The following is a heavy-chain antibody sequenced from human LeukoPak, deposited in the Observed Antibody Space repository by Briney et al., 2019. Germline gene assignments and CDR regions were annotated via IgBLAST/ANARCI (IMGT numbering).Heavy chain of an antibody. CDR1: GYTFTGYY. D-gene: IGHD6-19*01. V-gene: IGHV1-2*02. Sequence: ASVKVSCKASGYTFTGYYMHWVRQAPGQGLEWMGWINPNSGGTNYAQKFQGRVTMTRDTSISTAYMELSRLRSEDTAVYYCAIHSSGWYVLYYWGQGTLVTVSS. J-gene: IGHJ4*02. CDR2: INPNSGGT. CDR3: AIHSSGWYVLYY.